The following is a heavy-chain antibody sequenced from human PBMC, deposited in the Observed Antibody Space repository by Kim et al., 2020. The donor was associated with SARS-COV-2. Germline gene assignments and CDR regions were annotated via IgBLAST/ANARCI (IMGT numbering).Heavy chain of an antibody. CDR3: ARGRITIFGVVTEFDY. V-gene: IGHV4-31*02. J-gene: IGHJ4*02. D-gene: IGHD3-3*01. Sequence: SLKSRVTISVDTSKYQFSLKLSSVTTADTALYYCARGRITIFGVVTEFDYWGQGTLVTVSS.